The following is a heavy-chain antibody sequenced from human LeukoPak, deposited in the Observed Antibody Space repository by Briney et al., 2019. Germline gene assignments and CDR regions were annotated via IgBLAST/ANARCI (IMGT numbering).Heavy chain of an antibody. V-gene: IGHV3-23*01. CDR3: ARNQRTPDY. CDR1: GFTFSSYA. J-gene: IGHJ4*02. CDR2: IGLSASIT. Sequence: GGSLRLPCAASGFTFSSYAMHWVRQAPGEGLEWVSSIGLSASITNYADSVKGRFTISRDNSKNTLYLQMNSLGAEDTAVYYCARNQRTPDYWGQGILVTVSS.